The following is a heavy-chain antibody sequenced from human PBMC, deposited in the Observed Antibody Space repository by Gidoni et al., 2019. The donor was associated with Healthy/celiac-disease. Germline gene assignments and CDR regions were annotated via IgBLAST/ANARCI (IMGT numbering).Heavy chain of an antibody. D-gene: IGHD2-2*01. CDR2: IYYSGST. J-gene: IGHJ6*03. V-gene: IGHV4-30-4*01. CDR1: GGSISSGDYY. CDR3: AREGYVVVPAAMPRPYYYDYYMDV. Sequence: QVQLQESGPGLVKPSQTLSLTCTVSGGSISSGDYYWSWIRQPPGKGLEWIGYIYYSGSTYYNPSLKSRVTISVDTSKNQFSLKLSSVTAADTAVYYCAREGYVVVPAAMPRPYYYDYYMDVWGKGTTVTVSS.